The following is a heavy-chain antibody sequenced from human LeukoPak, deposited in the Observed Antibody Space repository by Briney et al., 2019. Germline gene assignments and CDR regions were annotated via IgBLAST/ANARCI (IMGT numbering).Heavy chain of an antibody. J-gene: IGHJ4*02. CDR3: ARSNIVVVPAAILDY. D-gene: IGHD2-2*02. CDR2: ISGSGGST. Sequence: PGGSLRLSCAASGFTFSSYAMSWVRQAPGKGLEWVSAISGSGGSTYYADSVKGRFTISRDNSKNTLYLQMNSLRAEDTAVYYCARSNIVVVPAAILDYWGQGTLVTVSS. V-gene: IGHV3-23*01. CDR1: GFTFSSYA.